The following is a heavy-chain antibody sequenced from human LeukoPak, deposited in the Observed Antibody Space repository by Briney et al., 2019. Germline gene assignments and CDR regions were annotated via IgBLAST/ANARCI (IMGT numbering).Heavy chain of an antibody. D-gene: IGHD5-12*01. CDR1: GGSISSGSYY. J-gene: IGHJ4*02. CDR3: ARDNDSGYDETYVDY. CDR2: SYTSGST. V-gene: IGHV4-61*02. Sequence: PSQTLSLTCTVSGGSISSGSYYWSWIRQPAGKGLEWIGRSYTSGSTNYNPSLKSRVTISVDTSKNQFSLKLSSVTAADTAVYYCARDNDSGYDETYVDYWGQGTLVTVSS.